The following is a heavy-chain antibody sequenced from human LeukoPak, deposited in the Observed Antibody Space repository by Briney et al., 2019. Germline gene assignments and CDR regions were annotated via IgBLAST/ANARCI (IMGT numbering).Heavy chain of an antibody. J-gene: IGHJ4*02. D-gene: IGHD5-18*01. V-gene: IGHV3-43*01. CDR3: VKDATLYSVGYNFDY. CDR1: GFTFNDNT. CDR2: ISWDGSGT. Sequence: GGSLRLSCIASGFTFNDNTMHWVRQAPGKGLEWVSVISWDGSGTYYADSVKGRFTISRDNSKNSLYLLMNSLTAEDTAQYYCVKDATLYSVGYNFDYWGQGTLVTVSS.